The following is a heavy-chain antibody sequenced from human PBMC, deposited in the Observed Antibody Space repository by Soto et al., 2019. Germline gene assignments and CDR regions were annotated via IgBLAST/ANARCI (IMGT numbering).Heavy chain of an antibody. D-gene: IGHD2-2*01. CDR3: ARDHCSSTSCYGGDYYYGMDV. CDR2: IIPIFGTA. Sequence: QVQLVQSGAEVKKPGSSVKVSCKASGGTFSSYAISWVRQAPGQGLEWMGGIIPIFGTANYAQKFQGRVTITVDESTSTAYMELSSLRSEDTAVYYCARDHCSSTSCYGGDYYYGMDVWGQGTTVTVSS. J-gene: IGHJ6*02. V-gene: IGHV1-69*01. CDR1: GGTFSSYA.